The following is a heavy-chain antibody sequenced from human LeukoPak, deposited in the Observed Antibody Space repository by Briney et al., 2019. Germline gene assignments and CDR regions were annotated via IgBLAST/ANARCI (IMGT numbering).Heavy chain of an antibody. J-gene: IGHJ4*02. CDR2: VNQDGRQK. CDR1: GFTFSNYA. CDR3: ARDPDLRRGFDGEGY. D-gene: IGHD3-10*01. Sequence: GGSLRLSCAASGFTFSNYAMSWVRQAPGKGLEWVANVNQDGRQKNYVDSVRGRFTISRDNVKNSLYLQMNSLRAEDTAVYYCARDPDLRRGFDGEGYWGQGTLVTVSS. V-gene: IGHV3-7*05.